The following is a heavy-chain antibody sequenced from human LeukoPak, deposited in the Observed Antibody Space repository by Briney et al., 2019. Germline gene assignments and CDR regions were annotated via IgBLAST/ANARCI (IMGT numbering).Heavy chain of an antibody. CDR2: IYYSGST. Sequence: SETLSLTCTVSGGSISSYYWSWIRQPPGKGLEWIGYIYYSGSTNYNPSLKSRVTISVDTSKNQSSLKLSSVTAADTAVYYCARQRHGLAMVRGVLYYFDYWGQGTLVTVSS. D-gene: IGHD3-10*01. CDR3: ARQRHGLAMVRGVLYYFDY. V-gene: IGHV4-59*08. CDR1: GGSISSYY. J-gene: IGHJ4*02.